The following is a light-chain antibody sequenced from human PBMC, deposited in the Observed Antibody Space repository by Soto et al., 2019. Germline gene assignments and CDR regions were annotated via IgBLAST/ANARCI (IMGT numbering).Light chain of an antibody. J-gene: IGKJ3*01. Sequence: EIVLTQSPATLSLSPGERATLSCRASQSVSSFLAWYQQKSGQTPRLLIYAASNRATGIPARFSGSGSGTAFTLTISSLEPEDFAVYYCQHRSNWLGTFGPGTKVDIK. CDR1: QSVSSF. V-gene: IGKV3-11*01. CDR3: QHRSNWLGT. CDR2: AAS.